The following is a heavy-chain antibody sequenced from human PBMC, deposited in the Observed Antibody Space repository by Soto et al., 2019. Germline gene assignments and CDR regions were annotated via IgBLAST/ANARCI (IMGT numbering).Heavy chain of an antibody. CDR1: GFTFSSYG. D-gene: IGHD6-6*01. J-gene: IGHJ4*02. V-gene: IGHV3-33*01. CDR2: IWYDGSNK. CDR3: ARGGAYSSFPGRGY. Sequence: QVQLVESGGGVVQPGRSLRLSCAASGFTFSSYGMHWVRQAPGKGLEWVAVIWYDGSNKYYADSVKGRFTISRDNSKNTLYLQMNSLRAEDTAVYYCARGGAYSSFPGRGYWGQGTLVTVSS.